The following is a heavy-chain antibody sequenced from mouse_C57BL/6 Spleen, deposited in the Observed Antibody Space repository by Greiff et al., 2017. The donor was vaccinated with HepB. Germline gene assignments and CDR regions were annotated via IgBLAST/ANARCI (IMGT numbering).Heavy chain of an antibody. D-gene: IGHD1-1*01. CDR2: ILPGSGST. J-gene: IGHJ4*01. Sequence: QVQLKQSGAELMKPGASVKLSCKATGYTFTGYWIEWVKQRPGHGLEWIGEILPGSGSTNYNEKFKGKATFTADTSSTTAYMQLSSLTTEDSAIYYCAGGSSYGNYAMDYWGQGTSVTVSS. CDR1: GYTFTGYW. V-gene: IGHV1-9*01. CDR3: AGGSSYGNYAMDY.